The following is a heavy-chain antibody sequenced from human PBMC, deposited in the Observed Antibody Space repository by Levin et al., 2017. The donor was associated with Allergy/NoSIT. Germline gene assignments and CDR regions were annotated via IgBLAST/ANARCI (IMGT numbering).Heavy chain of an antibody. J-gene: IGHJ4*02. CDR1: GFTFSSYG. CDR3: AKDGPESGSCPDY. V-gene: IGHV3-30*18. D-gene: IGHD2-15*01. Sequence: PGGSLRLSCAASGFTFSSYGMHWVRQAPGKGLEWVAVISYDGSNKYYADSVKGRFTISRDNSKNTLYLQMNSLRAEDTAVYYCAKDGPESGSCPDYWGQGTLVTVSS. CDR2: ISYDGSNK.